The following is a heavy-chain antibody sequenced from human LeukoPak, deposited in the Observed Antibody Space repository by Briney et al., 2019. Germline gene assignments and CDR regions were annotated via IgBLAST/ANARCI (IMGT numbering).Heavy chain of an antibody. CDR2: ISSSSSYI. J-gene: IGHJ4*02. CDR1: GFTFSSYS. CDR3: ARDAGLEGGMTTVGY. V-gene: IGHV3-21*01. Sequence: GGSLRLSCAASGFTFSSYSMNWVRQAPGKGLEWVSSISSSSSYIYYADSVKGRFTISRDNAKNSLYLQMNSLRAEDTAVYYCARDAGLEGGMTTVGYWSQGTLVTVSS. D-gene: IGHD4-11*01.